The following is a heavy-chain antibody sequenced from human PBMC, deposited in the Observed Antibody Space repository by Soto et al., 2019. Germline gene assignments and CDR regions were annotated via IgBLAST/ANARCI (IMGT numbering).Heavy chain of an antibody. CDR1: GFTFSSYW. CDR2: IKQDGSEK. V-gene: IGHV3-7*01. CDR3: ARDSLEYSSFPLFDP. D-gene: IGHD6-6*01. J-gene: IGHJ5*02. Sequence: EVQLVESGGGLVQPGGSLRLSCAASGFTFSSYWMSWVRQAPGKGLEWVANIKQDGSEKYYVDSVKGRFTISRDNAKNSLYLQMNSLRAEDTAVYYYARDSLEYSSFPLFDPWGQGTLVTVSS.